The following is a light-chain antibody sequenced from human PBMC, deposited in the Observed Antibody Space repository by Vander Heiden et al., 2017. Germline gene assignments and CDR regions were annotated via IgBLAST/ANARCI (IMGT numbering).Light chain of an antibody. CDR2: KAS. CDR3: QQDNNSFIT. J-gene: IGKJ4*01. CDR1: QSISSW. V-gene: IGKV1-5*03. Sequence: DIQMTQSPSTLSTSVGDRVTITCRASQSISSWLAWYQQKPGKAPKLLIYKASNLESGVPSRFSGSGSGTEFTLTISSLQPDDFTTYYCQQDNNSFITFGGGTKVEIK.